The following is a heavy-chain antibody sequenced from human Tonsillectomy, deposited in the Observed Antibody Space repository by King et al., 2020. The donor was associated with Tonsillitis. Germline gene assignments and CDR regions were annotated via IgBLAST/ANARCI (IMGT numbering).Heavy chain of an antibody. J-gene: IGHJ4*02. Sequence: QLQESGPGLVKPSQTLSLTCTVSGGSISSGDYYWSWIRQPPGKGLEWIGYIYYSASTYYNPSLKSRVTISVDTSKNQFSLKLSSVTAADTAVYYCAREEGSSDKIDYWGQGTLVTVSS. V-gene: IGHV4-30-4*01. D-gene: IGHD2-2*01. CDR1: GGSISSGDYY. CDR3: AREEGSSDKIDY. CDR2: IYYSAST.